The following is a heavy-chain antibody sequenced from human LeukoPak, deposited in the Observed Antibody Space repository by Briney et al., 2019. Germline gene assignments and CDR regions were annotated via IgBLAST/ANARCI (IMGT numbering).Heavy chain of an antibody. CDR2: IKQDGSEK. V-gene: IGHV3-7*01. Sequence: PGGSLRLSCAASGFTFSSYWMSWVRQAPGKGLEWVANIKQDGSEKYYVDSVKGRFTISRDNAKNSLYLQMNSLKAEDTAVYYCARKRGSSSLDYWGQGTLVTVSS. CDR1: GFTFSSYW. D-gene: IGHD6-6*01. J-gene: IGHJ4*02. CDR3: ARKRGSSSLDY.